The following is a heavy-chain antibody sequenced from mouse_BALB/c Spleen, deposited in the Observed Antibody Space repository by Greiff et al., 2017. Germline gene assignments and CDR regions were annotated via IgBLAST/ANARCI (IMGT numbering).Heavy chain of an antibody. CDR1: GFTFSSYT. CDR2: ISNGGGST. D-gene: IGHD2-1*01. CDR3: ARRYYPYWYFDV. Sequence: EVKLMESGGGLVQPGGSLKLSCAASGFTFSSYTMSWVRQTPEKRLEWVAYISNGGGSTYYPDTVKGRFTISRDNAKNTLYLQMSSLKSEDTAMYYCARRYYPYWYFDVWGAGTTVTVSS. J-gene: IGHJ1*01. V-gene: IGHV5-12-2*01.